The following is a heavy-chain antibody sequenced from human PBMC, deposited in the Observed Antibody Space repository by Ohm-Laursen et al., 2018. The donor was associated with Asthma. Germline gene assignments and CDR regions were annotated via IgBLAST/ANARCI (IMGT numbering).Heavy chain of an antibody. Sequence: TLSLTCIVSGGTISSGGHYWNWIRQEPGKGLEWIANIYDSGMTYYKASLKSRLTISVDSSKNQLSLILTSVTAADTAVYYCARGVDYGGNHLDSWGQGTLVTVS. D-gene: IGHD4-23*01. CDR1: GGTISSGGHY. J-gene: IGHJ4*02. V-gene: IGHV4-31*03. CDR3: ARGVDYGGNHLDS. CDR2: IYDSGMT.